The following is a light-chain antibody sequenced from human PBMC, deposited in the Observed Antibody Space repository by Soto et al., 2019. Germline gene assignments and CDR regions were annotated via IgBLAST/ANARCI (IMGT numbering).Light chain of an antibody. CDR1: ESVSND. V-gene: IGKV3-11*01. CDR2: DAS. J-gene: IGKJ4*01. Sequence: LLLARSAVTLSLSPGARTASFCRGGESVSNDLAWYQKKCGPSPRLLMYDASNRAAGIPARFSGSASGTDFTRTSSLLADEDSAVYGRQRHHTRMVTVGGGTKVDIK. CDR3: QRHHTRMVT.